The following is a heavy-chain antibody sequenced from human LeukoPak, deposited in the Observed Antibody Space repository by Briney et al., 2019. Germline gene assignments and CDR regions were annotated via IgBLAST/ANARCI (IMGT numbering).Heavy chain of an antibody. V-gene: IGHV3-23*01. J-gene: IGHJ4*02. CDR1: GVTLSNYA. Sequence: GGSLRLSCVASGVTLSNYAMSWARQAPGKGLEWVSGISSSGSGGNTYYADSVKGRFTISRDNSKNTLYLQMNSLRAEDTAVYYCAKEAVRKFDFDYWGQGTLVTVSS. D-gene: IGHD1-14*01. CDR3: AKEAVRKFDFDY. CDR2: ISSSGSGGNT.